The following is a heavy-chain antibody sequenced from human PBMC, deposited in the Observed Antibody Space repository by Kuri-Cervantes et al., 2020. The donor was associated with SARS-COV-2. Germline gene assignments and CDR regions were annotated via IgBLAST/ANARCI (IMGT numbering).Heavy chain of an antibody. CDR3: ARGNFPPYDFWSGYYTYYFDY. V-gene: IGHV1-18*01. D-gene: IGHD3-3*01. J-gene: IGHJ4*02. Sequence: ASVKVSCKASGYTFTSYGISWVRQAPGQGLEWTGWISAYNGNTNYAQKLQGRVTMTTDTSTSTAYMELRSLRSDDTAVYYCARGNFPPYDFWSGYYTYYFDYWGQGTLVTVSS. CDR2: ISAYNGNT. CDR1: GYTFTSYG.